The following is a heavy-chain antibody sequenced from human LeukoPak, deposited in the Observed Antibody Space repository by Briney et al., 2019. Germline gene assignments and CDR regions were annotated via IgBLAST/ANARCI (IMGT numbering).Heavy chain of an antibody. CDR3: ARWRSSSSRYFDD. V-gene: IGHV3-21*01. CDR1: GFTFSSYS. J-gene: IGHJ4*02. Sequence: PGGSLRLSCAASGFTFSSYSMNWVRQAPGKGLEWVSSISSSSSYIYYADSVKGRFTISRDNAKNSLYLQMNSLRAEDTAVYYCARWRSSSSRYFDDLRQGTLVTVCS. D-gene: IGHD6-6*01. CDR2: ISSSSSYI.